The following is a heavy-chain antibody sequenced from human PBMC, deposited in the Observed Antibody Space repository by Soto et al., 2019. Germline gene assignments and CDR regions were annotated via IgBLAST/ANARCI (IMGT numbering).Heavy chain of an antibody. D-gene: IGHD7-27*01. CDR1: GGSVSSGSHY. J-gene: IGHJ6*02. V-gene: IGHV4-61*01. CDR2: VYYTGST. CDR3: AGVPVTVLTATSYGMDV. Sequence: SETLSLTCTVSGGSVSSGSHYWNWIRQPPGKGLEWIGYVYYTGSTNYKPSLKSRVTISIDTSKNQFSLKLSSVTAADTAVYYCAGVPVTVLTATSYGMDVWGQGTTVTVSS.